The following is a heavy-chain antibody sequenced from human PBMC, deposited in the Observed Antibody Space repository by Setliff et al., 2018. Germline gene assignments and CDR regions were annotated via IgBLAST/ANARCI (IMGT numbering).Heavy chain of an antibody. V-gene: IGHV1-2*02. CDR3: ARSGSFGMRYWFDY. CDR1: GNSFTVFY. D-gene: IGHD1-26*01. Sequence: GASVKVSCKSSGNSFTVFYLHWVRQAPGQGLEWMGWISPHSGDTHYAQKFQSRVRMTRDTSTYAAYLELSDLTSDDTAVYYCARSGSFGMRYWFDYWGQGALVTVSS. CDR2: ISPHSGDT. J-gene: IGHJ4*02.